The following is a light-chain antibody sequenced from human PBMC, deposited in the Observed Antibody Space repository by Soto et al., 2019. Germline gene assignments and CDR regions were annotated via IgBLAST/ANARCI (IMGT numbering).Light chain of an antibody. Sequence: DIQMTQSPSSLSASVGDRVSITCRASQSISNYLIWYQHRPGKAPKLLIYAASSLQSGVPSRFSGSGSGTDFTLTISSLQPEDFATYYCQQSYSTLGITFGQGTRLEIK. V-gene: IGKV1-39*01. CDR1: QSISNY. CDR3: QQSYSTLGIT. CDR2: AAS. J-gene: IGKJ5*01.